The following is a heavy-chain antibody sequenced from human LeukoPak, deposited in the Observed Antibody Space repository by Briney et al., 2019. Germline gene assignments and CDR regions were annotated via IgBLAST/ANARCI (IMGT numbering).Heavy chain of an antibody. V-gene: IGHV1-69*04. Sequence: ASVKVSCKASGGTFSSYAISWVRQAPGQGLEWMGRIIPIFGIANCAQKFQGRVTITADKSTSTAYMELSSLRSEDTAVYYCVRGDTTVTTFVAFDPWGQGTLDTVSS. CDR2: IIPIFGIA. CDR1: GGTFSSYA. J-gene: IGHJ5*02. D-gene: IGHD4-17*01. CDR3: VRGDTTVTTFVAFDP.